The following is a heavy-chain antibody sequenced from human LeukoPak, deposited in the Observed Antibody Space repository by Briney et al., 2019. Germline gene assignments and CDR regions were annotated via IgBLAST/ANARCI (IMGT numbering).Heavy chain of an antibody. CDR2: IYPGDSDT. CDR1: GYSFTSYW. D-gene: IGHD3-3*01. CDR3: ARTTFLSWFDP. J-gene: IGHJ5*02. Sequence: GESLKISLKGSGYSFTSYWIGWVRQMPGKGLEGVGIIYPGDSDTRYSPSFQGQVTISADKSISTAYLQWSSLKASDTAMYYCARTTFLSWFDPWGQGTLVTVSS. V-gene: IGHV5-51*01.